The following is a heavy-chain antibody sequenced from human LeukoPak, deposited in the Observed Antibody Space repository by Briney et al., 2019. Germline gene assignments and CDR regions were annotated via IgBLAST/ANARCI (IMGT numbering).Heavy chain of an antibody. Sequence: TGGSLRLSCAASGFTFSSYAMSWVRQAPGKGLEWVSAISGSGGSTYYADSVKGRFTISRDNSKNTLYLQMNSLRAEETAVYYCARGGGPGGAKDYVWGSYRYSDAYYFDYWGQGTLVTVSS. CDR3: ARGGGPGGAKDYVWGSYRYSDAYYFDY. V-gene: IGHV3-23*01. CDR2: ISGSGGST. CDR1: GFTFSSYA. J-gene: IGHJ4*02. D-gene: IGHD3-16*02.